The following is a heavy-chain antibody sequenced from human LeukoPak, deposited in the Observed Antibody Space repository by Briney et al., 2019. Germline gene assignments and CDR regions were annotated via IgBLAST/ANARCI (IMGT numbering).Heavy chain of an antibody. CDR3: AGDRRTSGWYAS. CDR2: VFTTGTT. CDR1: GFTVSSHY. D-gene: IGHD6-19*01. V-gene: IGHV3-53*01. Sequence: GGSLRLSCVPSGFTVSSHYISWFRQAPGKGLEWVSVVFTTGTTYYADSVKGRFTLSRDTLKNTVYLQMNSLTAEDTALYYCAGDRRTSGWYASWGQGTLVTVSS. J-gene: IGHJ5*01.